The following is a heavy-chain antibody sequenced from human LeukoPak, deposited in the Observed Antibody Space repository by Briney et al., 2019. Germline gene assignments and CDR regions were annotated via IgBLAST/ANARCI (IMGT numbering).Heavy chain of an antibody. Sequence: KPGGSLRLSCAASGFTFSSYSMNWVRQAPGKGLEWVSYISSSSTYIYYADSVKGRITVSRDNARNSLHLQMNSLRAEDTAVYYCASNVTTTPITTGGAFNIWGQGTMVTVS. J-gene: IGHJ3*02. CDR3: ASNVTTTPITTGGAFNI. CDR2: ISSSSTYI. D-gene: IGHD4-17*01. CDR1: GFTFSSYS. V-gene: IGHV3-21*01.